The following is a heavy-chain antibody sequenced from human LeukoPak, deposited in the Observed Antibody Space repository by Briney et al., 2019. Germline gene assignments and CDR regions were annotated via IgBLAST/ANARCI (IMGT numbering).Heavy chain of an antibody. V-gene: IGHV3-21*01. Sequence: GGSLRLSCAASGFTFSSYSMNWVRQAPGKGLEWVSSISSSSSYIYYADSVKDRFTISRDNAKNSLYLQMNSLRDEDTAVYYCARIESRLGAFDIWGQGTMVTVSS. CDR2: ISSSSSYI. CDR1: GFTFSSYS. J-gene: IGHJ3*02. D-gene: IGHD3-22*01. CDR3: ARIESRLGAFDI.